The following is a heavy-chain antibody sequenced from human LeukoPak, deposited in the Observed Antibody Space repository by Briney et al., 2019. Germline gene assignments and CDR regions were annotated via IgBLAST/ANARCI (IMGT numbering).Heavy chain of an antibody. V-gene: IGHV7-4-1*02. Sequence: ASVKVSCKASGYTFTHYAMNWVRQAPGQGLEWMGWINTNTGNPTYAQGSTGHYVFSLDTSVSTAYLQTNNLKAEDTAVYYCARGYTSLGFDHWGLGTLVTVSS. D-gene: IGHD5-18*01. CDR3: ARGYTSLGFDH. J-gene: IGHJ4*02. CDR2: INTNTGNP. CDR1: GYTFTHYA.